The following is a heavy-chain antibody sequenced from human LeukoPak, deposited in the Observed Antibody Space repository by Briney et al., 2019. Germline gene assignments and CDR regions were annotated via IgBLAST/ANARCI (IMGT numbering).Heavy chain of an antibody. CDR1: GFTFSSYN. V-gene: IGHV3-48*04. Sequence: QPGGSLRLSCAASGFTFSSYNMNWVRQAPGKGLEWVSDISSSGSTIYFADSVKGRFTISRDNAKNSLFLQMNSLRAEDTAVYYCARDEGVSFDYWGQGILVTVSS. J-gene: IGHJ4*02. CDR3: ARDEGVSFDY. CDR2: ISSSGSTI.